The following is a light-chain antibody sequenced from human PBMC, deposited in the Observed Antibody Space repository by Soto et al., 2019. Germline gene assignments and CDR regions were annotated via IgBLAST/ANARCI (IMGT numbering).Light chain of an antibody. Sequence: DIQLTQSPSFLSASVGDRVTITYRASQVFFIYLACFQQKPGKSLKLLFFVVSILQCGFSSRFSGSGSGTEFTLTFSSLQPEDFATYYCQQLNIYPLTFGGGTKVDIK. V-gene: IGKV1-9*01. CDR3: QQLNIYPLT. CDR1: QVFFIY. J-gene: IGKJ4*01. CDR2: VVS.